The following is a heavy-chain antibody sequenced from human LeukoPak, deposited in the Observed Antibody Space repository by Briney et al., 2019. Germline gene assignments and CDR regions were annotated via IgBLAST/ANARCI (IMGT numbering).Heavy chain of an antibody. CDR2: IYYSGST. Sequence: SETLSLTCTVSGVSISSGDYYWSWIRQPPGKGLEWIGYIYYSGSTYYNPSLKRRVTISVDTSKNQFSLKLSSVTAADTAVYYCARGGTYYYGSEPNFDYWGQGTLVTVSS. J-gene: IGHJ4*02. CDR3: ARGGTYYYGSEPNFDY. D-gene: IGHD3-10*01. CDR1: GVSISSGDYY. V-gene: IGHV4-30-4*01.